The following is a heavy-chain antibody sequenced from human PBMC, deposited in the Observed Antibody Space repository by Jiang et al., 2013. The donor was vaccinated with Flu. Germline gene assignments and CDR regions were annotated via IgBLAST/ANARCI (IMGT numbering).Heavy chain of an antibody. CDR1: GYHFAGYW. CDR2: IYPDNSAT. CDR3: ARLDGICTSSGCGFERHWFDP. J-gene: IGHJ5*02. Sequence: GAEVKKPGESLKISCKGSGYHFAGYWVVWVRQMPGRGLEWMGIIYPDNSATRYSPSFQGQVTMSADKSINTAYLQWSSLRASDTAMYFCARLDGICTSSGCGFERHWFDPWGQGTLVTVSS. D-gene: IGHD2-2*01. V-gene: IGHV5-51*01.